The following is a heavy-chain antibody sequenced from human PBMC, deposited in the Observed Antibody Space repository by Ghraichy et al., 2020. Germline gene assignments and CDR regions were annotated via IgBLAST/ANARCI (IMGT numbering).Heavy chain of an antibody. CDR3: AKGGSSWADFDY. CDR2: ISGSGGST. V-gene: IGHV3-23*01. J-gene: IGHJ4*02. Sequence: GGSLRLSYTASGFTFTSYTLSWVRQPPGKGMEWVSAISGSGGSTYYADSVKGRFTISRDNSKNTLYLQMNSLRVEDTAVYYCAKGGSSWADFDYWGQGTMVTVSS. D-gene: IGHD6-13*01. CDR1: GFTFTSYT.